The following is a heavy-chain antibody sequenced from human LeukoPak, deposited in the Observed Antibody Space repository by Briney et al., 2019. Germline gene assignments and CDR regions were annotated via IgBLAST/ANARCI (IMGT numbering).Heavy chain of an antibody. CDR3: ALDLSVTSLYIDAFDV. Sequence: GGSLRLSCEASGFKFSSYSMNWVRQAPGKGPEWVSCISGTSNRTYYTESVKGRFTGSRDNAKNSLFLQMDSLRVEDTAIYYCALDLSVTSLYIDAFDVWGHGTMVTVSS. J-gene: IGHJ3*01. D-gene: IGHD5-18*01. CDR1: GFKFSSYS. V-gene: IGHV3-48*01. CDR2: ISGTSNRT.